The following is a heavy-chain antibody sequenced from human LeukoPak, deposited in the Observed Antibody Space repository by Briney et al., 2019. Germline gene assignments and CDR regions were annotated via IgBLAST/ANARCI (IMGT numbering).Heavy chain of an antibody. Sequence: GGSLRLSCAASGYTFSSYAMSWARQAPGKGREWVSAISGSGGSTYYADSVKGRFTISRDNSKNTLYLQMNSLRAEDTAVYYCAKENTIFGVVIIPFDYWGPGTLVTVSS. D-gene: IGHD3-3*01. CDR1: GYTFSSYA. V-gene: IGHV3-23*01. CDR3: AKENTIFGVVIIPFDY. J-gene: IGHJ4*02. CDR2: ISGSGGST.